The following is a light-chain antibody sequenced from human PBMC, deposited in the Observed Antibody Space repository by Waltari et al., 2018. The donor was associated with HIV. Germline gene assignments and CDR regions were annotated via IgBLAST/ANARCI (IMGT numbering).Light chain of an antibody. CDR1: SSDVGSYNL. V-gene: IGLV2-23*02. Sequence: QSALTQPASVSGSLGQSITISCTGTSSDVGSYNLVSWYQQHPGKAPKRMIYEVSKRPSGVSNRFSGSKYGNTASLTISGLQAEDEADYYCCSYAGSGDVFGTGTKVTVL. J-gene: IGLJ1*01. CDR3: CSYAGSGDV. CDR2: EVS.